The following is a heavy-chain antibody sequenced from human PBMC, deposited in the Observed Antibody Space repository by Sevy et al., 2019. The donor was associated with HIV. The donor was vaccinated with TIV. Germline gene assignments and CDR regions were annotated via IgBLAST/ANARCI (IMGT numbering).Heavy chain of an antibody. V-gene: IGHV3-7*01. CDR1: GFTFSSHW. CDR2: INRDGSQK. D-gene: IGHD5-18*01. J-gene: IGHJ6*02. Sequence: GGSLRLSCAASGFTFSSHWMAWVRQAPGKGLEWVANINRDGSQKNHVDSGKGRFTISRDNAKNLQYLQFSSLRPEDTAVYYCAREGYSHDFQNYYGLDAWGQGTTLTVSS. CDR3: AREGYSHDFQNYYGLDA.